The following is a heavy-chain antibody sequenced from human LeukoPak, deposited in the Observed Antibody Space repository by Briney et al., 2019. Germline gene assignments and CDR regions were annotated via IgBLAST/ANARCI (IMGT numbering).Heavy chain of an antibody. CDR3: ARHHGSYKYYGDYLNCFDP. J-gene: IGHJ5*02. D-gene: IGHD4-17*01. CDR1: GYTFTGYY. Sequence: ASVKVSCKASGYTFTGYYIHWVRQAPGQGLEWMGRINPNSGGTNYTQKFQGRVTMTRDTSISTAYMELRRLTSDDTAVYYCARHHGSYKYYGDYLNCFDPWGQGTLVTVSS. V-gene: IGHV1-2*06. CDR2: INPNSGGT.